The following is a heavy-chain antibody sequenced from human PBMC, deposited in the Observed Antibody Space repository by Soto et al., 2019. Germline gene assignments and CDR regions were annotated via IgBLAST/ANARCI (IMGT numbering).Heavy chain of an antibody. CDR2: IYSGGST. Sequence: GGSLRLSCAASGFSVSTNYMTWVRQAPGKGLEWVSVIYSGGSTYYADSVKGRFTISRDSSKNTLHLQMNSLRAEDTAVYYCARGSGSLYYFDFWGRGTLVTVSS. D-gene: IGHD1-26*01. CDR3: ARGSGSLYYFDF. J-gene: IGHJ4*02. CDR1: GFSVSTNY. V-gene: IGHV3-53*01.